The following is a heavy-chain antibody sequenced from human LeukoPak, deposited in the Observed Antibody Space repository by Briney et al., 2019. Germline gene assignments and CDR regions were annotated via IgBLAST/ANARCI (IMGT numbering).Heavy chain of an antibody. CDR2: TNPNSGGT. CDR1: GYTFTGYY. V-gene: IGHV1-2*02. D-gene: IGHD1-26*01. Sequence: GASVTVSCKASGYTFTGYYMHWVRQAPGQGLEWMGWTNPNSGGTNYAQKFQGRVTMTRDTSISTAYMELSRLRSDDTAVYYCARVPLEWELLGLDYWGQGTLVSVSS. J-gene: IGHJ4*02. CDR3: ARVPLEWELLGLDY.